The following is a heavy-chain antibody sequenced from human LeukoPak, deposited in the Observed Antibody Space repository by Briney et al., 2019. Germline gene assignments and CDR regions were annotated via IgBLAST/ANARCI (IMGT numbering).Heavy chain of an antibody. CDR3: AKDVGTYCGGDCYSVAFDI. D-gene: IGHD2-21*02. Sequence: GGSLRLSCAASGFTFSSYAMSWVRQAPGKGLEWVSAISGSGGSTYYADSVKGRFTISRDNSKNTLYLQMNSLRAEDTAVYYCAKDVGTYCGGDCYSVAFDIWGQGTMVTVSS. J-gene: IGHJ3*02. V-gene: IGHV3-23*01. CDR2: ISGSGGST. CDR1: GFTFSSYA.